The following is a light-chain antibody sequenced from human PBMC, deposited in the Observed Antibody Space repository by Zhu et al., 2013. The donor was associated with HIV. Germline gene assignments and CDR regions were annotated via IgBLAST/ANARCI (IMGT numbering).Light chain of an antibody. J-gene: IGLJ1*01. CDR2: EVS. CDR1: SSDVGGYNY. V-gene: IGLV2-14*01. Sequence: HSALTQPASVSGSPGQSITISCTGSSSDVGGYNYVSWYQHHPGNAPRLLIYEVSNRPAGVSDRFSGSKSGNTASLSISGLQAEDEADYYCSSYTTSSTRVFGTGTKVTV. CDR3: SSYTTSSTRV.